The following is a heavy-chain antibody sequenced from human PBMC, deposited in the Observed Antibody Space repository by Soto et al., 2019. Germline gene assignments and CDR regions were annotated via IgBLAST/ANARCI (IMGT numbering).Heavy chain of an antibody. CDR3: ARSYYYDSSGYYYPSPIDY. V-gene: IGHV1-3*01. CDR2: INAGNGNT. CDR1: GYTFTSYA. J-gene: IGHJ4*02. D-gene: IGHD3-22*01. Sequence: ASVTVSXKASGYTFTSYAMHWVRQAPGQRLEWMGWINAGNGNTKYSQKFQGRVTITRDTSASTAYMELSSLRSEDTAVYYCARSYYYDSSGYYYPSPIDYWGQGTLVTVSS.